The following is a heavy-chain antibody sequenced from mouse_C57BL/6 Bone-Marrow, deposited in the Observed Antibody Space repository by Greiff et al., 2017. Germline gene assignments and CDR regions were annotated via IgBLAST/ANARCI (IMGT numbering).Heavy chain of an antibody. D-gene: IGHD3-1*01. CDR1: GFTFSNYW. CDR3: TEQLYFDY. Sequence: EVKLVESGGGLVQPGGSMKLSCVASGFTFSNYWMNWVRQSPEKGLEWIAQIRLKSDNYATHYAESVKGRFTISRDDSKSSVYLQMNNVMAEDTGIDYCTEQLYFDYWGQGTTLTVSS. CDR2: IRLKSDNYAT. V-gene: IGHV6-3*01. J-gene: IGHJ2*01.